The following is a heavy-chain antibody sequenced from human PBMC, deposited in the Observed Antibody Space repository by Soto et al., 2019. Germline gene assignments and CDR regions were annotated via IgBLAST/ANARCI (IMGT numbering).Heavy chain of an antibody. CDR1: GGTFSSYA. J-gene: IGHJ6*02. V-gene: IGHV1-69*01. Sequence: QVQLVQSGAEVKKPGSSVKVSCKASGGTFSSYAISWVRQAPGQGLEWMGGIIPIFGTANYAQKFQGRVTITADESTSTAYMELGSLRSEDTAVYYCARDYGGFRPDAYGMDVWGQGTTVTVSS. D-gene: IGHD4-17*01. CDR2: IIPIFGTA. CDR3: ARDYGGFRPDAYGMDV.